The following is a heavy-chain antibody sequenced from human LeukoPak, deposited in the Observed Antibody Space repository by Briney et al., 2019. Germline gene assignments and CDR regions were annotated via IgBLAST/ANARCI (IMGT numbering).Heavy chain of an antibody. Sequence: GGSLRLSCAASGFSLSTYATHWVRQAPGKGLEWVAVMSSDGMNQHCGDSVKGRFTLSRDNAKNSLYLQMNSLRAEDTAVYYCARDLEMATIDGFDYWGQGTLVTVSS. CDR2: MSSDGMNQ. CDR3: ARDLEMATIDGFDY. J-gene: IGHJ4*02. CDR1: GFSLSTYA. D-gene: IGHD5-24*01. V-gene: IGHV3-33*08.